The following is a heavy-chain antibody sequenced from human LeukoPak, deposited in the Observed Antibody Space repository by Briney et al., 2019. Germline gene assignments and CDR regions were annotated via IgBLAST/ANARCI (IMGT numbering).Heavy chain of an antibody. V-gene: IGHV3-30*18. CDR1: GFPFHDHD. D-gene: IGHD5-24*01. CDR2: ISHGGGKE. J-gene: IGHJ4*02. CDR3: AKTLDGFWPQFDF. Sequence: GGSLRLSCAASGFPFHDHDMYWVRETPGKGLEWVAVISHGGGKEHYAESVKGRFTISRDNSRNTVYLQMSSLRSDDTAIYYCAKTLDGFWPQFDFWGQGTLLTVSS.